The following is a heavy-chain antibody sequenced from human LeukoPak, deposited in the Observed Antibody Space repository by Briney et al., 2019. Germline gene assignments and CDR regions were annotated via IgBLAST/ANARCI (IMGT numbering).Heavy chain of an antibody. D-gene: IGHD3-22*01. CDR2: INHSGST. CDR3: ARPIYDSSGASPFDI. CDR1: GGSFSGYY. J-gene: IGHJ3*02. Sequence: SETLSLTCAVYGGSFSGYYWSWIRQPPGKGLEWIGEINHSGSTNYNPSLKSRVTISADTSKNQFSLKLSSVTAADTAVYYCARPIYDSSGASPFDIWGQGTMVTVSS. V-gene: IGHV4-34*01.